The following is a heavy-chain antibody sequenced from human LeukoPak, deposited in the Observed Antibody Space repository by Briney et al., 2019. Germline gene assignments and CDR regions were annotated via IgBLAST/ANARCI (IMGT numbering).Heavy chain of an antibody. V-gene: IGHV3-23*01. CDR2: ISGSGGRT. CDR3: AKDDYYYYGMDV. Sequence: GGPLRLSCAASGFTFSSYAMTWVRQAPGEGLEWVSAISGSGGRTYSADSVKGRFTISRDNSKNTLYLQMNSLRAEDTAVYYCAKDDYYYYGMDVWGQGTTVTVSS. J-gene: IGHJ6*02. CDR1: GFTFSSYA.